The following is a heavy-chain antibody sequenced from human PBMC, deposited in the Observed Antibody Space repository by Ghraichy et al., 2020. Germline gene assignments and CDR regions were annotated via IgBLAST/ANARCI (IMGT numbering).Heavy chain of an antibody. CDR2: ISSSSSYI. V-gene: IGHV3-21*01. Sequence: GGSLRLSCAASGFTFSSYSMNWVRQAPGKGLEWVSSISSSSSYIYYADSVKGRFTISRDNAKNSLYLQMNSLRAEDTAVYYCAREGEGSDSSGYYPTLDYWGQGTLVTVSS. D-gene: IGHD3-22*01. CDR3: AREGEGSDSSGYYPTLDY. CDR1: GFTFSSYS. J-gene: IGHJ4*02.